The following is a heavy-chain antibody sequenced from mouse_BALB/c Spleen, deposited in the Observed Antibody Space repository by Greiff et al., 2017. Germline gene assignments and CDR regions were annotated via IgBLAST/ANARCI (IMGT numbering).Heavy chain of an antibody. CDR2: INPSTGYT. Sequence: VQLQQSGAELAKPGASVKMSCKASGYTFTSYWMHWVKQRPGQGLEWIGYINPSTGYTEYNQKFKDKATLTADKSSSTAYMQLSSLTSEDSAVYYCARGDYEMDYWGQGTSVTVSS. D-gene: IGHD2-4*01. CDR3: ARGDYEMDY. J-gene: IGHJ4*01. V-gene: IGHV1-7*01. CDR1: GYTFTSYW.